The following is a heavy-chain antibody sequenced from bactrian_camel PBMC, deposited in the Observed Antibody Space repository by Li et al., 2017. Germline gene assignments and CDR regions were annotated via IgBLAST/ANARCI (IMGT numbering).Heavy chain of an antibody. CDR2: INTAGGST. CDR1: GFSISTYG. J-gene: IGHJ6*01. CDR3: VRSLEHTVAMEFGY. D-gene: IGHD7*01. Sequence: EVQLVESGGGLVQPGGSLRLSCAASGFSISTYGMSWVRQGPGKGLEWVSTINTAGGSTFYVDSVEGRFTISRDNAENTVYLQMNSLKPEDTAVYYCVRSLEHTVAMEFGYWGQGTQVTVS. V-gene: IGHV3S40*01.